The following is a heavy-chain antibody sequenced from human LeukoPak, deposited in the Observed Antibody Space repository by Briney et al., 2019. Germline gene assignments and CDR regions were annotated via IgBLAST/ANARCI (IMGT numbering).Heavy chain of an antibody. CDR2: IIPIFGTA. CDR3: AMAAEKSTSAIFDY. D-gene: IGHD2-2*01. CDR1: GGTLSSYA. Sequence: SVKVSCTPSGGTLSSYAISWVRQAPGQGLEWMGGIIPIFGTANYAQKFQGRVTITTDESTSTAYMELSSLRSEDTAVYYCAMAAEKSTSAIFDYWGQGTLVTVSS. J-gene: IGHJ4*02. V-gene: IGHV1-69*05.